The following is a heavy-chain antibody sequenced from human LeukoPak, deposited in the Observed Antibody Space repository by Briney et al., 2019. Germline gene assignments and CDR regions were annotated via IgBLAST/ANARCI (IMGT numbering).Heavy chain of an antibody. D-gene: IGHD2-15*01. J-gene: IGHJ4*02. Sequence: GESLKISCAASGFMFSGYAMNWVRQAPGKGLEWVSTISFSGFRTYYADSVEGRFTISRDNSKNTVYLQMSGLRAEDTAVYYCARVTEYCRGGSCYTGDHWGQGTLVTVSS. V-gene: IGHV3-23*01. CDR2: ISFSGFRT. CDR1: GFMFSGYA. CDR3: ARVTEYCRGGSCYTGDH.